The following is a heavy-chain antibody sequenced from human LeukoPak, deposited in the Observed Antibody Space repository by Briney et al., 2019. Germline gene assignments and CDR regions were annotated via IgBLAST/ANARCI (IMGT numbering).Heavy chain of an antibody. J-gene: IGHJ4*02. CDR1: GGTFSSYA. CDR3: AREGRSGSSWYLAN. V-gene: IGHV1-69*13. CDR2: IIPIFGTA. D-gene: IGHD6-13*01. Sequence: GASVKVSCKASGGTFSSYAISWVRQAPGQGLEWMGGIIPIFGTANYAQKFQGRVAITADESTSTAYMELSSLRSEDTAVYYCAREGRSGSSWYLANWGQGVLVTVSS.